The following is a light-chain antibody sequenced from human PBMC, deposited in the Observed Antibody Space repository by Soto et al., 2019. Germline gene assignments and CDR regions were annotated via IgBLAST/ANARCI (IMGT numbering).Light chain of an antibody. V-gene: IGKV3-20*01. CDR3: QQYHSYPYT. J-gene: IGKJ2*01. CDR2: GAS. CDR1: QSVRSSH. Sequence: EIVLTQSPGTLSLSPGERATLSCRASQSVRSSHLAWYQQKPGQAPRLLIYGASSRATGIPDRFSGSGSGTDFTLTISRLEPEDFATYYCQQYHSYPYTFGQGTKLEIK.